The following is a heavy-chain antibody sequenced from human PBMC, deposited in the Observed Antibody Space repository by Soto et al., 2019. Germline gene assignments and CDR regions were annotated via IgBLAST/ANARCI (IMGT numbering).Heavy chain of an antibody. Sequence: ASVKVSCKASGYIFTSYYIHWVRQAPGQGLEWMGWINPFDGSRMFAQSFQGRVTMTRDTSTSTVYMEVSSLRSEDTAVYYCTRAPRGIIVAPDYWGQGTLVTVSS. V-gene: IGHV1-46*01. D-gene: IGHD6-19*01. CDR3: TRAPRGIIVAPDY. J-gene: IGHJ4*02. CDR2: INPFDGSR. CDR1: GYIFTSYY.